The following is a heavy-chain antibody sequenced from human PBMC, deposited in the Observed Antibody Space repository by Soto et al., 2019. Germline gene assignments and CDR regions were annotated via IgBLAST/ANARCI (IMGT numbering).Heavy chain of an antibody. J-gene: IGHJ3*02. D-gene: IGHD2-15*01. CDR2: IIPIFGTA. Sequence: SVKVSCKASGGTFSSYAISWVRQAPGQGLEWMGGIIPIFGTANYAQKFQGRVTITADESTSTAYMELSSLRSEDTAVYYCARDPRGWFRAFDIWGQGIMVTVSS. CDR3: ARDPRGWFRAFDI. CDR1: GGTFSSYA. V-gene: IGHV1-69*13.